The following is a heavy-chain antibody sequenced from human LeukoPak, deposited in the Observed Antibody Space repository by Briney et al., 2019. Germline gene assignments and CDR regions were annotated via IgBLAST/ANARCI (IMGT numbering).Heavy chain of an antibody. V-gene: IGHV3-23*01. J-gene: IGHJ4*02. D-gene: IGHD3-3*01. Sequence: PGGSLRLSCAASGFTFSSYAMSWVRQAPGKGLEWVSAISGSGGSTYYADSVKGRFTISRDNSKNTLYLQMNSLRAEDTAVYYCAKDMDDFWSGTSSGGDYWGQGTLVTVSS. CDR2: ISGSGGST. CDR1: GFTFSSYA. CDR3: AKDMDDFWSGTSSGGDY.